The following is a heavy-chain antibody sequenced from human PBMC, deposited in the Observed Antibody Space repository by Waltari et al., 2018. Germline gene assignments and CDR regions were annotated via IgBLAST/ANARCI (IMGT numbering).Heavy chain of an antibody. CDR2: IYHSGST. CDR1: GYSISSGYY. Sequence: QVQLQESGPGLVKPSETLSLTCAVSGYSISSGYYWGWIRQPPGKGLEWIGGIYHSGSTYYNPSLKSRVTISVDTSKNQFSLKLSSVTAADTAVYYCARGRLGYGGCHPFDYWGQGTLVTVSS. J-gene: IGHJ4*02. D-gene: IGHD1-26*01. CDR3: ARGRLGYGGCHPFDY. V-gene: IGHV4-38-2*01.